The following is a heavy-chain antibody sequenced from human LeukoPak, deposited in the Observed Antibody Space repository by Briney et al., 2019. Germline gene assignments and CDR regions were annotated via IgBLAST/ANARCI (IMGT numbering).Heavy chain of an antibody. D-gene: IGHD3-10*01. CDR1: GGSFSGHC. J-gene: IGHJ5*01. V-gene: IGHV4-34*01. CDR3: ARGENSGSYFSYFDS. CDR2: IDHTGRS. Sequence: SETLSLTCAVYGGSFSGHCWTWMRQPPGKGLEWIGEIDHTGRSTYNPSLTSRVTISKDSSKNQFSLSLGSVIAADTAVYFCARGENSGSYFSYFDSWAQGTPVTVSS.